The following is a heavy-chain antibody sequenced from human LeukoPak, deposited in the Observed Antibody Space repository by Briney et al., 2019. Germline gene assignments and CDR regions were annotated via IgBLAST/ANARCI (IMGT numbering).Heavy chain of an antibody. J-gene: IGHJ4*02. CDR2: ISYDGSNK. V-gene: IGHV3-30*18. D-gene: IGHD6-13*01. CDR3: AKGRSSSSYYFDY. Sequence: TGGSLRLSCAASGFTFSSYGMHWVRQAPGKGLERVAVISYDGSNKYYADSVKGRFTISRDNSKNTLYLQMNSLRAEDTAVYYCAKGRSSSSYYFDYWGQGTLVTVSS. CDR1: GFTFSSYG.